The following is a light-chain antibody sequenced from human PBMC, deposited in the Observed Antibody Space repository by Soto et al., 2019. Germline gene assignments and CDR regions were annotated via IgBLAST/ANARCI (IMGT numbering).Light chain of an antibody. V-gene: IGLV2-14*01. CDR3: SSYTRSSTNGV. CDR1: SSDVGGYNY. CDR2: EVS. Sequence: QSVLTQPASVSGSPGQSITISCTGTSSDVGGYNYVSWYQQHPGKAPKLMIYEVSNRPSGVSDRFSGSKSGNTTSLTISGLQAEDEAHYYCSSYTRSSTNGVFGTGTTVTAL. J-gene: IGLJ1*01.